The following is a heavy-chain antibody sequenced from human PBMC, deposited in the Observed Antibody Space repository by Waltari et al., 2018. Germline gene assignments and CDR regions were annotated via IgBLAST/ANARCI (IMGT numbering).Heavy chain of an antibody. CDR1: EFTFRNFW. D-gene: IGHD3-22*01. CDR2: IDNSGSKT. J-gene: IGHJ6*01. Sequence: QLVESGGGLVQPGGSLRPPCAAPEFTFRNFWMHWVRQAPGKGLEWVSAIDNSGSKTRYADSVKGRFTISRDNVKNTLYLQMNSLRVEETAVYYCANHRPGGYGMEVWGQGTTVTVSS. V-gene: IGHV3-74*01. CDR3: ANHRPGGYGMEV.